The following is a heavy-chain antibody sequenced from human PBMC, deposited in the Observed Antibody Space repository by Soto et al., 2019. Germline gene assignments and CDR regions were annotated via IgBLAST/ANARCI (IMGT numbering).Heavy chain of an antibody. CDR1: GFTFDDYA. V-gene: IGHV3-9*01. J-gene: IGHJ4*02. CDR3: ARDPSVTAIGRADH. D-gene: IGHD5-18*01. CDR2: INWNSAVI. Sequence: EVQLVESGGGLVQPGRSLRLSCVVSGFTFDDYAMHWVRQAPGGGLEWVSGINWNSAVIGYADSVKGRFTISRDNAKNPLYLQMTSLRSEDTALYYCARDPSVTAIGRADHWGQGTLVTVSS.